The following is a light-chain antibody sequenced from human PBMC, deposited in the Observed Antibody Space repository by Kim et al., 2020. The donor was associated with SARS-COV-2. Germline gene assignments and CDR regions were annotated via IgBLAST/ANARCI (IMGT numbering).Light chain of an antibody. J-gene: IGKJ4*01. Sequence: EIVLTQSPATLSLSPGERATLSCRASQSVNSHLAWYQQKPGQAPRLLIYDASDRATGIPARFSGSGSGTDFTLTISSLEPEDFAVYYCEHRSNWPLTFGGGTKVEIK. CDR3: EHRSNWPLT. CDR2: DAS. V-gene: IGKV3-11*01. CDR1: QSVNSH.